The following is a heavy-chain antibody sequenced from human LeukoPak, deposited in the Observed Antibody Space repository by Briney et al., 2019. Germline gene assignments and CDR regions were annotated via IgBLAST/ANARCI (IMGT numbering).Heavy chain of an antibody. Sequence: SETLSLTCTVSGGSVSSGDYYWSWIRQHPGKGLEWIGYIYYSGSTYYNPSLKSRVTMSVDTSKNQFSLNLTSVTAADTAVYYCARDSNFVSAFDVWGRGTTVTVSS. CDR1: GGSVSSGDYY. V-gene: IGHV4-31*03. CDR2: IYYSGST. J-gene: IGHJ6*02. D-gene: IGHD3-16*01. CDR3: ARDSNFVSAFDV.